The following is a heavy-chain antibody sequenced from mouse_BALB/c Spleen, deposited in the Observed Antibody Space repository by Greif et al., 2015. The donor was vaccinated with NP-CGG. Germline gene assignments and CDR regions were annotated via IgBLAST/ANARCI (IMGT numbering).Heavy chain of an antibody. Sequence: VNLVESGPGLVAPSQSLSITCTVSGFSLTSYGVHWVRQPPGKGLEWLGVIWAGGSTNYNSALMSRLSISKDNSKSXVFLKMNILQTEVTARYFCAIVPSRGSVLFAYWCQGTLVTVSA. CDR3: AIVPSRGSVLFAY. V-gene: IGHV2-9*02. D-gene: IGHD6-1*01. CDR1: GFSLTSYG. J-gene: IGHJ3*01. CDR2: IWAGGST.